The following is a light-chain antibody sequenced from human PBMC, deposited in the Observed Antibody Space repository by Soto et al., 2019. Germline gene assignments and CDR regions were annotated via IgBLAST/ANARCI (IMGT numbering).Light chain of an antibody. V-gene: IGKV3-20*01. CDR1: QSVSSTY. J-gene: IGKJ1*01. Sequence: IMLTQSPGTLSLCPGERATLSCRASQSVSSTYLIGYQQKPGQAPRLLIYGASSRATGVPDRFSGGGSGTDFTLTISRLEPEDFAVYYCQQYGTSPRRFGQGTVVDIK. CDR3: QQYGTSPRR. CDR2: GAS.